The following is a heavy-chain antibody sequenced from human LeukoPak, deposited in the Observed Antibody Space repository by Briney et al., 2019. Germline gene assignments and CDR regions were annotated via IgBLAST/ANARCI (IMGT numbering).Heavy chain of an antibody. V-gene: IGHV4-38-2*02. CDR1: GGSISSYY. J-gene: IGHJ3*02. CDR3: ARPYYDFWSGYDAFDI. Sequence: PSETLSLTCTVSGGSISSYYWGWIRQPPGKGLEWIGSIYHSGSTYYNPSLKSRVTISVDTSKNQFSLKLSSVTAADTAVYYCARPYYDFWSGYDAFDIWGQGTMVTVSS. CDR2: IYHSGST. D-gene: IGHD3-3*01.